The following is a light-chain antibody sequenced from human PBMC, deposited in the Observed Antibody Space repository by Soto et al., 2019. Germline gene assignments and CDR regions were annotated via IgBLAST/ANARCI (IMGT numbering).Light chain of an antibody. CDR3: GTWDTSLPACV. J-gene: IGLJ1*01. Sequence: QSVLTQPPSVSAAPGQRVTISCSGSASNIGNNSVSWYQQLPGAAPKLLIYDDNNRPSGIPDRFSGSKSGTSATLGTTGLQTGDEADYYCGTWDTSLPACVFGPGTKVTVL. CDR2: DDN. CDR1: ASNIGNNS. V-gene: IGLV1-51*01.